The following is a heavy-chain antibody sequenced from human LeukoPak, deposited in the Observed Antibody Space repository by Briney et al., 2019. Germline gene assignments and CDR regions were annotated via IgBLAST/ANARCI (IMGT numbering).Heavy chain of an antibody. Sequence: GGSLRLSCAASGFTFDDYAMHWVRQAPGKGLEWVSGINWNSGSIGYADSVKGRFTISRDNAKNSLYLQMNSLRAEDTAVYYCAKDASTSCYDWGQGTLVTVSS. V-gene: IGHV3-9*01. CDR2: INWNSGSI. D-gene: IGHD2-2*01. CDR1: GFTFDDYA. J-gene: IGHJ4*02. CDR3: AKDASTSCYD.